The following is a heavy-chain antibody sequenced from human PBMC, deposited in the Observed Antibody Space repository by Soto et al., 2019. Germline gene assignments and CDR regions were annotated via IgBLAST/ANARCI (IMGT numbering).Heavy chain of an antibody. CDR1: GGTFSSYA. D-gene: IGHD3-16*01. V-gene: IGHV1-69*06. CDR3: ARLGGYYYYGMDV. J-gene: IGHJ6*02. Sequence: SVKVSCKASGGTFSSYAISWVRQAPGQGLEWMGGIIPIFGTANYAQKVQGRVTITADKSTSTAYMELSSLRSEDTAVYYCARLGGYYYYGMDVWGQGTTVTVSS. CDR2: IIPIFGTA.